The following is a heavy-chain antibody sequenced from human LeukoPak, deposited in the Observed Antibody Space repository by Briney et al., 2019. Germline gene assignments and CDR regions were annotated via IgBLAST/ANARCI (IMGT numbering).Heavy chain of an antibody. J-gene: IGHJ5*02. CDR2: VNPNSGDT. V-gene: IGHV1-8*01. CDR3: SRGPRFDP. CDR1: GYSLNIYE. Sequence: ASVKVSCKTSGYSLNIYEINWVRQATGQGLEWMGWVNPNSGDTDYAQKFQGRLTMTRNTSISTAYMELSGLRLEDTAVYYCSRGPRFDPWGQGTQVTVSS.